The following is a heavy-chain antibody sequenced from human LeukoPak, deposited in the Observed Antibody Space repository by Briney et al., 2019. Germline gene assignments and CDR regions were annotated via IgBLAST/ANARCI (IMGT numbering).Heavy chain of an antibody. CDR3: AKGISIYSYFDN. CDR2: ISASGGST. V-gene: IGHV3-23*01. D-gene: IGHD3-16*02. CDR1: GFTFSSFA. J-gene: IGHJ4*02. Sequence: WGSLRLSCAASGFTFSSFAMSWVRQAPGKGLEWISVISASGGSTYYADSVKGRLTISRDNSKNTLHLQMNSLRAEDTAVYYCAKGISIYSYFDNWGQGTLVTVSS.